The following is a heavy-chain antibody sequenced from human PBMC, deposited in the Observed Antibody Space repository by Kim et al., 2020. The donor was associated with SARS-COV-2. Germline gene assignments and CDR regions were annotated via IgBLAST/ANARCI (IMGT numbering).Heavy chain of an antibody. CDR2: ISYDGSNK. V-gene: IGHV3-30-3*01. J-gene: IGHJ4*02. CDR3: ARDTNLDDIVVVVAALYY. Sequence: GGSLRLSCAASGFTFSSYAMHWVRQAPGKGLEWVAVISYDGSNKYYADSVKGRFTISRDNSKNTLYLQMNSLRAEDTAVYYCARDTNLDDIVVVVAALYYWGQGTLVTVSS. D-gene: IGHD2-15*01. CDR1: GFTFSSYA.